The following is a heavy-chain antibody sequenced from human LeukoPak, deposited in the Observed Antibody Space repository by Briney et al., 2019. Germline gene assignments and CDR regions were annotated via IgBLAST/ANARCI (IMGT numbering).Heavy chain of an antibody. CDR1: GYSISSGYF. CDR2: ISYSGST. D-gene: IGHD6-19*01. V-gene: IGHV4-38-2*02. CDR3: ARVMYSSPFYFDY. J-gene: IGHJ4*02. Sequence: PSETLSLTCTVSGYSISSGYFWGWIRQPPEKGLESIGTISYSGSTYYNPSLKSRVTISVDTSKNQFSLKLTSVTAADTAVYYCARVMYSSPFYFDYWGQGTLSPSPQ.